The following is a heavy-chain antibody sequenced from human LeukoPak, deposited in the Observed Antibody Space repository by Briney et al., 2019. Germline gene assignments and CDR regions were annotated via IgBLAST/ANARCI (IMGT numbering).Heavy chain of an antibody. D-gene: IGHD5-12*01. J-gene: IGHJ4*02. CDR1: GFTFSSYE. CDR2: ISSSGSTI. CDR3: AAGRGYSGYASDDRGFDY. V-gene: IGHV3-48*03. Sequence: GGSLRLSCAASGFTFSSYEMNWVRQAPGKGLEWGSYISSSGSTIYYADSVKGRFTISRDNFKNMLYLQMNSLRAEDTAVYYCAAGRGYSGYASDDRGFDYWGQGSLVTVSS.